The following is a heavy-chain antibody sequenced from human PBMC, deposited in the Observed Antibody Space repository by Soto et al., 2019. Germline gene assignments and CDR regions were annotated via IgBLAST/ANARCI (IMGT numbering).Heavy chain of an antibody. J-gene: IGHJ5*02. Sequence: QISLNESGPPLVKPTQTLTLTCSFSGFSLSTPGVGVGWIRQPPGRALEWLALIYWDDDKRYNPALKRRLPIAKDTSKSPVLLTLTTMRPEGIATFCWAHRPPGFVLRFDPWGQGTPVTVSS. D-gene: IGHD1-1*01. CDR1: GFSLSTPGVG. CDR2: IYWDDDK. CDR3: AHRPPGFVLRFDP. V-gene: IGHV2-5*02.